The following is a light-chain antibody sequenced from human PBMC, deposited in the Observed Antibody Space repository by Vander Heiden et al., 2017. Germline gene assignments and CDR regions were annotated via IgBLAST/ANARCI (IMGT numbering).Light chain of an antibody. CDR2: KAS. J-gene: IGKJ1*01. CDR3: QQYNSYPWT. Sequence: DIQMTQPPSTLPASVGDRVTTTCRANRNIYSWLAWYQQEPGKAPKLLIYKASTLESGVPSRFSGSGSGTEFTLTISSLQHDDFATYYCQQYNSYPWTFGQGTKVEIK. CDR1: RNIYSW. V-gene: IGKV1-5*03.